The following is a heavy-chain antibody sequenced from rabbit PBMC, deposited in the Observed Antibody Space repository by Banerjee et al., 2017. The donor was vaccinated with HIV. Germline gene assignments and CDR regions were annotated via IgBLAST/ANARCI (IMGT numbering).Heavy chain of an antibody. D-gene: IGHD4-1*01. Sequence: QEQLEESGGDLVKPGASLTLTCTASGFSLSSDYDMCWVRQAPGKGLEWIACIYGGSSGSTYYTSWAKGRFTISKTSSTTVTLQMTSLTAADTATYFCARDLAGVIGWNFGLWGPGTLVTVS. J-gene: IGHJ4*01. CDR3: ARDLAGVIGWNFGL. CDR2: IYGGSSGST. CDR1: GFSLSSDYD. V-gene: IGHV1S45*01.